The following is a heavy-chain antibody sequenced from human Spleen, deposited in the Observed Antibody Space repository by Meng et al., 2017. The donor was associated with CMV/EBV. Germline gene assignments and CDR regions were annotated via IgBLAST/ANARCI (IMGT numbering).Heavy chain of an antibody. D-gene: IGHD3-16*01. J-gene: IGHJ2*01. CDR1: GGSISSGYYY. CDR2: IYYSGST. Sequence: SGAGIFSPSQTLSLPCTVSGGSISSGYYYWSWIRQPPGKGLEWIGYIYYSGSTYYNPSLKSRVTISVDTSKNQFSLKLSSVTAADTAVYYCASHGGFPGYFDLWGRGTLVTVSS. CDR3: ASHGGFPGYFDL. V-gene: IGHV4-30-4*08.